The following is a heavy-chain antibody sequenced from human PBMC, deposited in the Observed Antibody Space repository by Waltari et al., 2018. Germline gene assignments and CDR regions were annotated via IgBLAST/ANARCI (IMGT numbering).Heavy chain of an antibody. D-gene: IGHD3-16*01. Sequence: EAQLVQSGAEVNKPGESLTLSCQASGYSFPNYWIGWVRQMPGKGLEWMGIIYHGDSNTRYNPSFQGQVTISADKSISTAYLQWSSLKASDTAIYYCARQRGSSLYLYFDLWGRGTLVTVSS. J-gene: IGHJ2*01. CDR3: ARQRGSSLYLYFDL. CDR1: GYSFPNYW. CDR2: IYHGDSNT. V-gene: IGHV5-51*01.